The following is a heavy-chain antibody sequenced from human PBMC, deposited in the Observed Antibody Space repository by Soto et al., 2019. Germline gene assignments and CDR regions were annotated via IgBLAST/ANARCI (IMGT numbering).Heavy chain of an antibody. CDR1: GRSVISGVDN. J-gene: IGHJ4*02. Sequence: QVQLQESGPGLVEPSQTLSLTCTVSGRSVISGVDNWSWIRQHPGKGLEWVGHIHYSGGTYCNPFLRSRLTMSVDASKNQFSLKLTSMTAADTAVYYCARGTYSSSWYFDYWGQGMLVTVSS. V-gene: IGHV4-31*03. CDR2: IHYSGGT. D-gene: IGHD6-13*01. CDR3: ARGTYSSSWYFDY.